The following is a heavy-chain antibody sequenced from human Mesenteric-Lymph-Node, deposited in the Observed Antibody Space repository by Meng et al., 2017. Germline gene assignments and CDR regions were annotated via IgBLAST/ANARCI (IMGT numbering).Heavy chain of an antibody. D-gene: IGHD7-27*01. Sequence: LQAPRPGRVKPSETLSLTCTVSGGSISSSSYYWGWIRQPPGKGLEWIGSIYYSGSTYYNPSLKSRVTISVDTSKNQFSLKLSSVTAADTAVYYCASPLGILGIVDLWGRGTLVTVSS. CDR3: ASPLGILGIVDL. CDR2: IYYSGST. CDR1: GGSISSSSYY. V-gene: IGHV4-39*01. J-gene: IGHJ2*01.